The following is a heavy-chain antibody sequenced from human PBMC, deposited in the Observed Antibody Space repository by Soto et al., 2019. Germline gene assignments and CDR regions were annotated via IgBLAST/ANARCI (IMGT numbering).Heavy chain of an antibody. CDR3: PKVSSSWYAGFFDF. D-gene: IGHD6-13*01. CDR1: GFTFSSHA. Sequence: GGSLRLSCTASGFTFSSHAMTWVRQAPGKGLEWVSGLSDSGGSIYYADSVKGRFTISRDNSMNTLYLQMKTLRAEDTAVYYCPKVSSSWYAGFFDFWGQGTVVTVPS. CDR2: LSDSGGSI. V-gene: IGHV3-23*01. J-gene: IGHJ4*02.